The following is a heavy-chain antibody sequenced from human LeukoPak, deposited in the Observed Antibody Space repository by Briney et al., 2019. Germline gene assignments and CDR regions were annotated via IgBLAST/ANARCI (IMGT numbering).Heavy chain of an antibody. CDR3: TTEWAADAAAEGDVFDI. V-gene: IGHV3-15*01. D-gene: IGHD6-13*01. CDR1: GFTFSNAW. Sequence: PGGSLRLSCAASGFTFSNAWMSWVRQAPGKGLEWVCRIKSKTDGGTTDYAAPVKGRFTISRDDSKNTLYLQMNSLKTEDTAVYYCTTEWAADAAAEGDVFDIWGQGTVVTVSS. J-gene: IGHJ3*02. CDR2: IKSKTDGGTT.